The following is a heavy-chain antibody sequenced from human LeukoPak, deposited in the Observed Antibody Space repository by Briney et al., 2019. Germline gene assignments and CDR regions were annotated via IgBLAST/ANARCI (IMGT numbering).Heavy chain of an antibody. V-gene: IGHV3-23*01. CDR3: AKDGTNYGLGTSFDN. CDR1: GFTFSSYA. J-gene: IGHJ4*02. Sequence: PGGSLRLSCVTSGFTFSSYAMTWVRQPPGKGLEWVAAISASGDKTYYADSVKGRFIIPRDNSKTTLFLQLNSLGAGDSAVFYCAKDGTNYGLGTSFDNWGQGTLVTVSS. CDR2: ISASGDKT. D-gene: IGHD3-10*01.